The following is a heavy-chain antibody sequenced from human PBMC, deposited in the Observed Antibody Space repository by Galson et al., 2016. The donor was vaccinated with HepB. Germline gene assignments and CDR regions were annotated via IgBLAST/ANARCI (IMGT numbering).Heavy chain of an antibody. D-gene: IGHD3-22*01. CDR3: AREGGYYDSMGYSFFRH. J-gene: IGHJ1*01. Sequence: SETLSLTCAVSGGSISSSTWWSWVRQPPGKGLEWIGEIYHSGSTNYNPSLKSRVTISVDKSKNRFSLKLSSVTAADTAVYYCAREGGYYDSMGYSFFRHWGQGTLVTVPS. V-gene: IGHV4-4*02. CDR2: IYHSGST. CDR1: GGSISSSTW.